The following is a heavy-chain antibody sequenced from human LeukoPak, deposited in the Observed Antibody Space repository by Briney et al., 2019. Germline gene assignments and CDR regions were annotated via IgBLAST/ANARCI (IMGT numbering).Heavy chain of an antibody. D-gene: IGHD3-10*01. V-gene: IGHV3-30-3*01. J-gene: IGHJ4*02. CDR1: GFTFRNYV. Sequence: GGSLRLSCAASGFTFRNYVIHWVRQAPGKGLEWVAVTSSDLNVKLYADSVKGRFTISRDNAKNSLFLQMNSLRAEDTAVYYCATSDGSGYWGQGTLVTVSS. CDR2: TSSDLNVK. CDR3: ATSDGSGY.